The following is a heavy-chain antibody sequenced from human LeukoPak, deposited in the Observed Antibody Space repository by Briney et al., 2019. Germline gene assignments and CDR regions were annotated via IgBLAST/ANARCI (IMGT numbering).Heavy chain of an antibody. D-gene: IGHD3-9*01. CDR1: GGTFSSYA. J-gene: IGHJ6*02. Sequence: SVKVSCKASGGTFSSYAISWVRQAPGQGLEWMGGIIPIFGTANYAQKFQGRVTITADESTSTAYMGLSSLRSEDTAVYYCARALYYDILTGYYMDGMDVWGQGTTVTVSS. V-gene: IGHV1-69*13. CDR3: ARALYYDILTGYYMDGMDV. CDR2: IIPIFGTA.